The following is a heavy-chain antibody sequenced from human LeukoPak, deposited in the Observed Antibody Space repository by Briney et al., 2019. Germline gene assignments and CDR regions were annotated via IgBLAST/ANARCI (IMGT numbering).Heavy chain of an antibody. V-gene: IGHV3-30-3*01. CDR3: ASGRGYSGYDWGGY. Sequence: GGSLRLSCAASGFTFSSYAMHWVRQAPGKGLEWVAVISYDGSNKYYADSVKGRFTISRDNSKNTLHLQMNSLRAEDTAVYYCASGRGYSGYDWGGYWGQGTLVTVSS. CDR2: ISYDGSNK. D-gene: IGHD5-12*01. CDR1: GFTFSSYA. J-gene: IGHJ4*02.